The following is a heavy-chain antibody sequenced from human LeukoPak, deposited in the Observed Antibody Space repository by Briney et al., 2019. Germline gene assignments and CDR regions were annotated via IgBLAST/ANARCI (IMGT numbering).Heavy chain of an antibody. V-gene: IGHV4-34*01. CDR2: INHSVGT. D-gene: IGHD3-10*01. Sequence: PSEILSLTCSVYSGSFSGYYWSWIRQPPGKGLEWIGEINHSVGTNYNPSLKSRVTMSLDTSKNQFSLKLSSVTAADTAVYYCARGHTRITMLRGSRSAYYFDYWGQGTLVTVSS. CDR3: ARGHTRITMLRGSRSAYYFDY. J-gene: IGHJ4*02. CDR1: SGSFSGYY.